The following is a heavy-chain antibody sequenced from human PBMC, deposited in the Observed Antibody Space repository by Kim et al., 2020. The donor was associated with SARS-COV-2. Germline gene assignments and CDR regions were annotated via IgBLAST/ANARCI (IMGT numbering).Heavy chain of an antibody. J-gene: IGHJ5*02. Sequence: ASVKVSCKAAGYTFTSYAMHWVRQAPGQRLEWMGWINAGNGNTKYSQKFQGRVTITRDTSASTAYMELSSLRSEDTAVYYCARGGDYGSGSYYPGDPYWFDPWGQGTLVTVSS. CDR3: ARGGDYGSGSYYPGDPYWFDP. D-gene: IGHD3-10*01. CDR1: GYTFTSYA. V-gene: IGHV1-3*01. CDR2: INAGNGNT.